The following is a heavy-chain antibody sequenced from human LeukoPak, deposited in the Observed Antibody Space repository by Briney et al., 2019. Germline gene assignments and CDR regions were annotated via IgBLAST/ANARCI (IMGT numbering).Heavy chain of an antibody. Sequence: SETLSLTCTVSGGSISKYYWSWIRQSPGKGLEWIAYINYSGSTNYNPSLKSRVTISVDTSKNQFSLKVISVSAADTAVYYCATFDSGKGWFDPWGQGTLVIVSS. CDR1: GGSISKYY. J-gene: IGHJ5*02. D-gene: IGHD5-12*01. V-gene: IGHV4-59*01. CDR3: ATFDSGKGWFDP. CDR2: INYSGST.